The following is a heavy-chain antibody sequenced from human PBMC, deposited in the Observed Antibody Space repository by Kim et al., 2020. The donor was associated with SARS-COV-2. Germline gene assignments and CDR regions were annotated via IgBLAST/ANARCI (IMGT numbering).Heavy chain of an antibody. V-gene: IGHV3-48*02. CDR2: K. Sequence: KYYADSVEGRFTISRNNDKNSLFLQMNSLRDKDTALYYCVRDHMEGAFDMWRQGTMVTVSS. CDR3: VRDHMEGAFDM. J-gene: IGHJ3*02. D-gene: IGHD2-21*01.